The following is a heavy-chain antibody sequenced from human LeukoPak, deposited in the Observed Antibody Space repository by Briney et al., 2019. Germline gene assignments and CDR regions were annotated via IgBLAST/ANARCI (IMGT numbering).Heavy chain of an antibody. CDR1: EFTVTYNY. D-gene: IGHD1-1*01. CDR2: LYSHGAT. Sequence: GGSLRLSCAASEFTVTYNYMTWVRQAPGKGLEWVSLLYSHGATNYADSVKGRFTISRDDSKNTVYLQMNSLRAEDTAVYYCARWTNFHAFDIWGQGTMVTVSS. CDR3: ARWTNFHAFDI. J-gene: IGHJ3*02. V-gene: IGHV3-53*01.